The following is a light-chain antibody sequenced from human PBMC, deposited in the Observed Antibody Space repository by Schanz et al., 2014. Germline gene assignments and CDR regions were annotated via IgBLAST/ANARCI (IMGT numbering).Light chain of an antibody. Sequence: QSALTQPPSASGSPGQSVTISCTGTSSDVGNYNFVSWYQHHPGKAPKLMIYEVSKRPSGVPDRFSGSKSGNTASLTVSGLQDEDEADYYCSSYGGSHNYVFGTGTKLTVL. CDR1: SSDVGNYNF. CDR2: EVS. CDR3: SSYGGSHNYV. V-gene: IGLV2-8*01. J-gene: IGLJ1*01.